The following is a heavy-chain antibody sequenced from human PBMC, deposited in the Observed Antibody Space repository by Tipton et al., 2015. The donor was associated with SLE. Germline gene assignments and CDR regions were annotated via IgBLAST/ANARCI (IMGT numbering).Heavy chain of an antibody. D-gene: IGHD2-15*01. V-gene: IGHV4-38-2*01. CDR3: ARGGCSGGSCYPYYYGMDV. CDR2: IYSSGTT. J-gene: IGHJ6*02. CDR1: GYSINSGYH. Sequence: TLSLTCAVSGYSINSGYHWGWIRQPPGKGLEWIGRIYSSGTTNYYPSLKSRVTMSVDTSKNQFSLKLSSVTAADTAVYYCARGGCSGGSCYPYYYGMDVWGPGTTVTVSS.